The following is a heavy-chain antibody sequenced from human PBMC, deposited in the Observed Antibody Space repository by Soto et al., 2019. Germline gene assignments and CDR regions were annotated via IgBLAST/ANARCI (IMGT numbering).Heavy chain of an antibody. CDR2: FDPEDGET. CDR3: ATAIKSMVRGVIIIWFDP. J-gene: IGHJ5*02. CDR1: GYTLTELS. V-gene: IGHV1-24*01. D-gene: IGHD3-10*01. Sequence: ASVKVSCKVSGYTLTELSMHWVRQAPGKGLEWMGGFDPEDGETIYAQKFQGRVTMTEDTSTDTAYMELSSLRSEDTAVYYCATAIKSMVRGVIIIWFDPWGQGTLVTVSS.